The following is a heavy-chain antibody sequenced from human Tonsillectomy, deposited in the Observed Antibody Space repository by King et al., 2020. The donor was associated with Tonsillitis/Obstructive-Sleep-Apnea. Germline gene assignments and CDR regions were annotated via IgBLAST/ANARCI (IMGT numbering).Heavy chain of an antibody. CDR2: ISFNGGNT. J-gene: IGHJ4*02. D-gene: IGHD3-10*01. V-gene: IGHV3-30-3*01. Sequence: VQLVESGGGVVPPGRSLRLSCAASGFTFSTYATHWVRQAPGKGLEWVAVISFNGGNTYYADSVKGRFTISRDNSKNTLYLQMNSLRTEDTAVYYCGSGSYYRIEYWGQGTLVTVSS. CDR3: GSGSYYRIEY. CDR1: GFTFSTYA.